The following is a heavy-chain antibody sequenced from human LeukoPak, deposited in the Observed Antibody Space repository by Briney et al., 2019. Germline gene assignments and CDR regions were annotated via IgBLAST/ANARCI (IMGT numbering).Heavy chain of an antibody. CDR1: GVSISSYY. D-gene: IGHD6-13*01. Sequence: SETLSLTCTVSGVSISSYYWSWIRQPPGKGLEWIGYIYYSGSTNYNPSLKSRVTISVDTSKNQFSLKLSSVTAADTAVYYCARDWRASIAAAGGMEYYYYGMDVWGQGTTVTVSS. V-gene: IGHV4-59*01. J-gene: IGHJ6*02. CDR3: ARDWRASIAAAGGMEYYYYGMDV. CDR2: IYYSGST.